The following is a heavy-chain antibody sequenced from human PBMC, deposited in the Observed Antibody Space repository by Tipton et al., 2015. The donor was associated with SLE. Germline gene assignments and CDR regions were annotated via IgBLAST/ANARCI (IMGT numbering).Heavy chain of an antibody. CDR2: IYHSGST. CDR1: GGSFSGYY. CDR3: AREGAGWSY. V-gene: IGHV4-34*01. J-gene: IGHJ4*02. D-gene: IGHD2-15*01. Sequence: TLSLTCAVYGGSFSGYYWSWIRQPPGKGLEWIGEIYHSGSTNYNPSLKRRVTISVDKSKNQFSLKLSSVTAADTAVYYCAREGAGWSYWGQGTLVTVSS.